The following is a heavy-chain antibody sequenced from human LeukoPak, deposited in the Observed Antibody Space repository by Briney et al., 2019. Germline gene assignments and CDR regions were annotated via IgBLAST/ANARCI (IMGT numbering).Heavy chain of an antibody. J-gene: IGHJ4*02. Sequence: GGSLRLSCVGSQFTFSSYGMHWVRQAPGRGLEWVAFIRYDGSNKYYADSVKGRFTISRDNSKNTLSLQMDSLRVEDTAVYYCAKDQSYKWRDRDILTGYYDYWGQGILVTVSS. CDR1: QFTFSSYG. D-gene: IGHD3-9*01. CDR2: IRYDGSNK. V-gene: IGHV3-30*02. CDR3: AKDQSYKWRDRDILTGYYDY.